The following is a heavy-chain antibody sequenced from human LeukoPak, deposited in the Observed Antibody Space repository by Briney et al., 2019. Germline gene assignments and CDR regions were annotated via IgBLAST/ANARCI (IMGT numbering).Heavy chain of an antibody. CDR3: AKAGRESLRYFDWLWDY. Sequence: GRSLRLSCAASGFTFSSYGMHWVRQAPGKGLEWVAVISYDGTYKYYADSVKGRFTISRDNSKNTLYLQMNSLRAEDKAVYYCAKAGRESLRYFDWLWDYWGQGTLVTVSS. J-gene: IGHJ4*02. CDR2: ISYDGTYK. D-gene: IGHD3-9*01. V-gene: IGHV3-30*18. CDR1: GFTFSSYG.